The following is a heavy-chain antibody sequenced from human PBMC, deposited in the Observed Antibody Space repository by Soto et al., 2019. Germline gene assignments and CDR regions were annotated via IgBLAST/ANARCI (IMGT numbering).Heavy chain of an antibody. V-gene: IGHV1-3*01. CDR2: INAGNGNT. CDR1: GYTFTSYA. CDR3: ARGVAGPRHWFDP. D-gene: IGHD6-19*01. J-gene: IGHJ5*02. Sequence: QVQLVQSGAEVKKPGASVKVSCKASGYTFTSYAMHWVRQAPGQRLEWMGWINAGNGNTKYSQKFQGRVTITRDTAASTAYMELSSLRSEDTAVYYCARGVAGPRHWFDPWGQGTLVTVSS.